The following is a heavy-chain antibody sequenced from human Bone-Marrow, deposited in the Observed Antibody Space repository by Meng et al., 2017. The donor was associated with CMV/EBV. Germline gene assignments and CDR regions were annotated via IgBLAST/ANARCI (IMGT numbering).Heavy chain of an antibody. V-gene: IGHV3-21*01. CDR1: GFTFSRYS. CDR3: ARDLGRGIMATAKYYYYYGIDL. CDR2: ISSSSSYI. Sequence: GEYLKIPCAASGFTFSRYSMNWVRQAPGKGLEWDSSISSSSSYIYYADSEKGRFTISRDDAKNSLYLQMNSLSAEDTAVYYCARDLGRGIMATAKYYYYYGIDLWGQGTTVTVSS. J-gene: IGHJ6*02. D-gene: IGHD5-24*01.